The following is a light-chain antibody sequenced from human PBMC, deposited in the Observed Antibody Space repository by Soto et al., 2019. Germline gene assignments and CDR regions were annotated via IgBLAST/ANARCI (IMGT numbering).Light chain of an antibody. V-gene: IGLV2-8*01. CDR3: SSFAGSNSWV. CDR1: SSDVGAYYY. Sequence: QSALAQPPSASGSLGQSVTISCTGTSSDVGAYYYVSWYQQHPGKAPKLMIYEVSKRPSGVPDRISGSESGNTASLTVSGLQAEDEADYYCSSFAGSNSWVFGGGTKLTVL. J-gene: IGLJ3*02. CDR2: EVS.